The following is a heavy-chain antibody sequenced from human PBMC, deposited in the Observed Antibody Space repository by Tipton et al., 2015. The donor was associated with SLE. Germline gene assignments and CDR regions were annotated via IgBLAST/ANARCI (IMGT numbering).Heavy chain of an antibody. J-gene: IGHJ4*02. D-gene: IGHD3-9*01. CDR3: ARDGGDYDILTGSFDY. V-gene: IGHV3-74*01. Sequence: SLRLSCEASRFSFSIYWMHWVRQAPGKGLVWVSRISDDGSSTSYADSVKGRFTISRDNTKNTLYLEMNSLRVEDTAVYYCARDGGDYDILTGSFDYWGQGTLVTVSS. CDR2: ISDDGSST. CDR1: RFSFSIYW.